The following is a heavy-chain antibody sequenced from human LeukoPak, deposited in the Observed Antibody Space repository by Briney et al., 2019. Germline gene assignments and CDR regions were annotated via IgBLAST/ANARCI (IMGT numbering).Heavy chain of an antibody. CDR2: IYSGGST. CDR3: ARGGVYDSSGYYSDY. D-gene: IGHD3-22*01. CDR1: GFPVNSNY. Sequence: GGSLRLSFSASGFPVNSNYMSWVRPAPGKGLEWVSVIYSGGSTYYADSVKGRFTISRDNSKNTLYLQMNSLRAEDTAVYYCARGGVYDSSGYYSDYWGQGTLVTVSS. V-gene: IGHV3-66*01. J-gene: IGHJ4*02.